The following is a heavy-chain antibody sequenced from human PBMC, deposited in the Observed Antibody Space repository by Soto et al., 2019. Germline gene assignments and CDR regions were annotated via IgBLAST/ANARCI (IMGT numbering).Heavy chain of an antibody. CDR1: GFTFSSYF. CDR3: VRATYFSDSSGYTRCLDY. CDR2: ISYDGSNK. Sequence: GVSLIFSCASSGFTFSSYFGHWVRQAPGKGLEWVAVISYDGSNKYYADSVKGRFTISRDNSKNTLYLQMNSLRAEDTAVYYCVRATYFSDSSGYTRCLDYWGQGTLVTVSS. J-gene: IGHJ4*02. V-gene: IGHV3-30*03. D-gene: IGHD3-22*01.